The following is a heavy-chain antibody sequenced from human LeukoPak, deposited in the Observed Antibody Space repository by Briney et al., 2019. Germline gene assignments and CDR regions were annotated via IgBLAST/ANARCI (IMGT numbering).Heavy chain of an antibody. CDR1: GYTCTSYG. CDR2: ISAYNGNT. Sequence: ASVTVSCKASGYTCTSYGISWVRQAPGQGLEWMGWISAYNGNTNYAQKLQGRVTMTTDTSTSTAYMELRSLRSDDTAVYYCARDGGYCSSTSCPKEYYYGMDVWGNGTTVTVSS. J-gene: IGHJ6*04. V-gene: IGHV1-18*04. CDR3: ARDGGYCSSTSCPKEYYYGMDV. D-gene: IGHD2-2*01.